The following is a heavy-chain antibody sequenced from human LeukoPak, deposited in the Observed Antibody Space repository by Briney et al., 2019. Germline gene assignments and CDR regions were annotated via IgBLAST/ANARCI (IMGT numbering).Heavy chain of an antibody. CDR2: IYASGTT. CDR1: GGSFSSYY. CDR3: ARPTVFGVVGD. D-gene: IGHD3-3*01. Sequence: SETLSLTCTFYGGSFSSYYWSWIRQPPGKELEYIGYIYASGTTNYNPSLKSRVTILLDMSKNQFSLRLSSVTAADTAVYYCARPTVFGVVGDWGQGTLVTVSS. J-gene: IGHJ4*02. V-gene: IGHV4-59*01.